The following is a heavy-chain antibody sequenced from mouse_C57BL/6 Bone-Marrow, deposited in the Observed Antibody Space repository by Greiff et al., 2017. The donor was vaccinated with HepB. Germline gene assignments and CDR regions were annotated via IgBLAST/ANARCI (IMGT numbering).Heavy chain of an antibody. CDR1: GYTFTDYY. Sequence: EVKLQESGPVLVKPGASVKMSCKASGYTFTDYYMSWVKQSHGKSLEWIGVLNPYNGGTSYNQKFKGKATLTVDKSSSTAYMELNSLTSEDSAVYYCAREDYYGWYFDVWGTGTTVTVSS. V-gene: IGHV1-19*01. CDR3: AREDYYGWYFDV. D-gene: IGHD1-1*01. J-gene: IGHJ1*03. CDR2: LNPYNGGT.